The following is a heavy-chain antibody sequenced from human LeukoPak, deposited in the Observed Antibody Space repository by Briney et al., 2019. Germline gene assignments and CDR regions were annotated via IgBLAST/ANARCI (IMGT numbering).Heavy chain of an antibody. D-gene: IGHD6-13*01. CDR3: AREMAAAGSRDAFDI. V-gene: IGHV4-59*01. Sequence: SETLSLTCTVSGGSISSYYWSWIRQPPGKGLEWIGYIYYSGSTNYNPSLKSRVTISVDTSKNQFSLKLSSVTAADTAVYYCAREMAAAGSRDAFDIWGQGTMVTVSS. CDR1: GGSISSYY. J-gene: IGHJ3*02. CDR2: IYYSGST.